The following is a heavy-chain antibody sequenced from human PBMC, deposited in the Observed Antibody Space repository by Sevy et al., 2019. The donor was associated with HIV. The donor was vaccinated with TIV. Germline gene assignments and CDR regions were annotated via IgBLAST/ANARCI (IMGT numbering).Heavy chain of an antibody. CDR1: GYTFTSYG. Sequence: ASVKVSCKASGYTFTSYGISWVRQAPGQGVEWMGWISAYNGNTNYEQKLQGRVTLTTDTSTRTAYMELRSLSSDDTAVYYCARTYYYDSSGYYHYFDYWGQGTLVTVSS. D-gene: IGHD3-22*01. CDR3: ARTYYYDSSGYYHYFDY. CDR2: ISAYNGNT. V-gene: IGHV1-18*04. J-gene: IGHJ4*02.